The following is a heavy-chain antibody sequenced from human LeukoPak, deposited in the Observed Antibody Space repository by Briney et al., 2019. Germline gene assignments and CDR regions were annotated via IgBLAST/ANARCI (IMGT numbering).Heavy chain of an antibody. CDR1: GFTFSSYG. CDR3: ARSRNRGEFDY. CDR2: ITSSGGAI. V-gene: IGHV3-48*03. Sequence: QSGGSLRLSCAASGFTFSSYGMNWVRQAPGKGLEWVSYITSSGGAIYYTDSVKGRFTISRDNAKNSLYLQMNSLRAEDTAVYYCARSRNRGEFDYWGQGTLVTVSS. J-gene: IGHJ4*02. D-gene: IGHD1-14*01.